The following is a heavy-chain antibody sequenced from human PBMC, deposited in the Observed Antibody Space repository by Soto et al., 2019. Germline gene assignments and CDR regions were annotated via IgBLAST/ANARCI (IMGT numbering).Heavy chain of an antibody. Sequence: PSETLSLTCTVSGGSISSGGYYWSWIRQHPGKGLEWIGYIYYSGSTYYNPSLKSRVTISVDTSKNQFSLKLNSVTAADTAVYFCVRLPWADYGGIFDPWGQGTLVTVCS. CDR3: VRLPWADYGGIFDP. V-gene: IGHV4-31*03. J-gene: IGHJ5*02. CDR2: IYYSGST. D-gene: IGHD4-17*01. CDR1: GGSISSGGYY.